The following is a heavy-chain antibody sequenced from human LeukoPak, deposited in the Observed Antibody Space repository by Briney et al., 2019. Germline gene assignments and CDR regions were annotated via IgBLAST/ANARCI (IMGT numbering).Heavy chain of an antibody. J-gene: IGHJ4*02. D-gene: IGHD1-26*01. Sequence: PSETLSLTCTVSGGSISSSSYYWGWIRQPPGKGLEWIGSIYYSGSTYYNPSLKSRVTIPVDTSKNQFSLKLSSVTAADTAVYYCARTSEVGADYWGQGTLVTVSS. CDR2: IYYSGST. CDR3: ARTSEVGADY. CDR1: GGSISSSSYY. V-gene: IGHV4-39*01.